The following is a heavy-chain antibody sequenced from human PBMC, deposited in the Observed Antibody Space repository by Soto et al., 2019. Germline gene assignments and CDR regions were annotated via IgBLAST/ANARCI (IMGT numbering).Heavy chain of an antibody. CDR3: ARDVRVLEWPCFDY. Sequence: EVQLVESGGGLVQPGGSLRLSCAASGFTFSSYSMNWVRQAPGKGLEWVSYISSSSSTIYYADSVKGRFTIARDNAKNSLYLQMNSLRDEATAVYYCARDVRVLEWPCFDYWGQVTLVTFSS. V-gene: IGHV3-48*02. J-gene: IGHJ4*02. CDR1: GFTFSSYS. D-gene: IGHD3-3*01. CDR2: ISSSSSTI.